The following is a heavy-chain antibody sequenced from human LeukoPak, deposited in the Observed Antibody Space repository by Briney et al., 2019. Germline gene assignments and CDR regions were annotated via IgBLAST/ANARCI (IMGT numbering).Heavy chain of an antibody. D-gene: IGHD4-17*01. CDR1: GLTLSIYG. V-gene: IGHV3-23*01. CDR3: AKSLSGGRTTVTIYGMDV. CDR2: MTGSALPSRT. J-gene: IGHJ6*02. Sequence: GGSLRLSCVGSGLTLSIYGMSWVRQAPGKGLEWVSGMTGSALPSRTHYADSVKGRFTISRDNSKNTLYLQMDSLRADDTAIYYCAKSLSGGRTTVTIYGMDVWGQGTTVTVSS.